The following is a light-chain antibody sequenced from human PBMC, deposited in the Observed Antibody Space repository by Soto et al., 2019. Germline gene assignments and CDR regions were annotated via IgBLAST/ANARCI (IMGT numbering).Light chain of an antibody. J-gene: IGLJ1*01. CDR1: SSDVGSYNF. CDR2: EVS. Sequence: QSVLTQPASVSGSPGQSITISCTGTSSDVGSYNFVSWYQQYPGKAPKLMIYEVSKRPSGVSNRFSGSKSGNTASLTISGLQAEDEADYYCCSYARSSTRNYVFGTGTKVTVL. V-gene: IGLV2-23*02. CDR3: CSYARSSTRNYV.